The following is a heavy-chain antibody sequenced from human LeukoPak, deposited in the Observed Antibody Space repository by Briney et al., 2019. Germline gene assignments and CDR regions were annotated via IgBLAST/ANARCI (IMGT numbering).Heavy chain of an antibody. CDR1: GYTFTSYD. Sequence: ASVKVSCKASGYTFTSYDINWVRQATGQGREWMRWMNPNSGNTGYAQKFQGRVTMTRDTSIITAYMELSSLRSEDTAVYYCARGLGIPGVYPDLRFWGQGTLVTVSS. D-gene: IGHD5/OR15-5a*01. J-gene: IGHJ4*02. V-gene: IGHV1-8*01. CDR2: MNPNSGNT. CDR3: ARGLGIPGVYPDLRF.